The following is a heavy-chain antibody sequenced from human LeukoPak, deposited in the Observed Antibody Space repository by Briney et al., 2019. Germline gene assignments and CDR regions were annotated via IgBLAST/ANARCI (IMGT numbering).Heavy chain of an antibody. CDR2: IYYSGST. CDR3: ARDRAYYDFWSGYYGYYYYMDV. V-gene: IGHV4-59*01. D-gene: IGHD3-3*01. Sequence: SETLSLTCIVSGGSISSYYWSWIRQPPGKGLEWIGYIYYSGSTNYNPSLKSRVTISVDTSKNQFSLKLSSVTSADTAVYYCARDRAYYDFWSGYYGYYYYMDVWGKGTTVTVSS. CDR1: GGSISSYY. J-gene: IGHJ6*03.